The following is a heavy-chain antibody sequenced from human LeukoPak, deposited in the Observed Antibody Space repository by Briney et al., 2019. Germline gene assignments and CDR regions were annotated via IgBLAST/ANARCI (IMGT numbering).Heavy chain of an antibody. CDR1: GFTFGDYA. D-gene: IGHD5-18*01. Sequence: GGSLRLSCTSSGFTFGDYAMSCFRQAPGKGREWVAFIRGKAYDGTREVAASVKGRFIISRDDSKSIAYLQMNSLKTEDTAVYYCTKYSGRIDYWGQGTLVTVSS. V-gene: IGHV3-49*03. J-gene: IGHJ4*02. CDR3: TKYSGRIDY. CDR2: IRGKAYDGTR.